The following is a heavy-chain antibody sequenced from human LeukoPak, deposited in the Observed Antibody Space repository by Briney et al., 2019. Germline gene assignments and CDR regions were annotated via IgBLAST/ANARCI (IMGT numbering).Heavy chain of an antibody. V-gene: IGHV3-11*04. Sequence: PGGSLRLSCTVSGFTVSSNSMSWVRQAPGKGLEWVSYIGRSGSPIYYADSVKGRFTISRDNAKNSLYLQMNRLRAEDTAVYYCARDKVQLATPDFYYSYYMDVWGKGTTVTVSS. CDR3: ARDKVQLATPDFYYSYYMDV. J-gene: IGHJ6*03. CDR2: IGRSGSPI. CDR1: GFTVSSNS. D-gene: IGHD6-13*01.